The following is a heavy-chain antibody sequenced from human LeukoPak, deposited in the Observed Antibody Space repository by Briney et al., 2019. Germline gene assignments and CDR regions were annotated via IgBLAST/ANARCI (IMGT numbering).Heavy chain of an antibody. CDR3: SRSDGASDFDY. J-gene: IGHJ4*02. CDR1: GDSVSSNRAS. CDR2: TYYRSKWYN. V-gene: IGHV6-1*01. Sequence: SQTLSLTCAISGDSVSSNRASWTWIRQSPSRGLEWLGGTYYRSKWYNDYAVSLKSRISMNPDTSKNQFSLQLNSVTPEDTAVYYCSRSDGASDFDYWGQGTLVTV. D-gene: IGHD5-24*01.